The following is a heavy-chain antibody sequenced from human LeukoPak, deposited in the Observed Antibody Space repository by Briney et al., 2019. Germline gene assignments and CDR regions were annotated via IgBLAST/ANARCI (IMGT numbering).Heavy chain of an antibody. Sequence: PGGSLRLSCEASGFSVTNNYMSWFRLAPGKGLEWVSVLYTGGIRYYAGFVRGRFTISRDNSKNTLYLQMNSLRAEDTAVYYCARDVSEWELLSTSSIWGQGTLVTVSS. V-gene: IGHV3-66*01. J-gene: IGHJ4*02. CDR3: ARDVSEWELLSTSSI. CDR2: LYTGGIR. D-gene: IGHD1-26*01. CDR1: GFSVTNNY.